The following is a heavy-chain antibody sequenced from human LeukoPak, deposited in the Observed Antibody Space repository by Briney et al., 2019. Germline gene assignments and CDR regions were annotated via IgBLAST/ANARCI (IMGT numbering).Heavy chain of an antibody. CDR1: GGSISSGSYY. D-gene: IGHD3-3*01. Sequence: SETLSLTCTVSGGSISSGSYYWSWIRQPAGKGLEWIGRIYTSGSTNYNPSLKSRVTISVDTSKNQFSLKLSSVTAADTAVYCCARTSYDFWSGRDIWGQGTMVTVSS. CDR3: ARTSYDFWSGRDI. J-gene: IGHJ3*02. V-gene: IGHV4-61*02. CDR2: IYTSGST.